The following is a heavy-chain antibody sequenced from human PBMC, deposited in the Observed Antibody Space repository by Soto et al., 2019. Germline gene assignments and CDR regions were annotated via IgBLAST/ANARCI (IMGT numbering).Heavy chain of an antibody. CDR1: GFTFSSYA. Sequence: GGSLRLSCTASGFTFSSYAMHWVRQAPGEGLEWVAVVSSDGSNKHYADSVKGRFTISRDNSKNTLYLQMNSLRAEDTTVYYCAISFRSTWYYFDYWGQGTLVTVSS. CDR3: AISFRSTWYYFDY. D-gene: IGHD6-13*01. CDR2: VSSDGSNK. J-gene: IGHJ4*02. V-gene: IGHV3-30-3*01.